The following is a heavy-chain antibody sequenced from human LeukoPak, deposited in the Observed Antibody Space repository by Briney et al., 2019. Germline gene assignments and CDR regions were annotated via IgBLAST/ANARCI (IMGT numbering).Heavy chain of an antibody. D-gene: IGHD3-10*01. V-gene: IGHV3-23*01. CDR3: AKESPYYSGRDYYFDY. CDR1: GFRFSSYA. CDR2: ISGSGVST. Sequence: GGSLRLSCAASGFRFSSYAMSWVRQAPGKGLEWVSAISGSGVSTYYADSVKGRFTVSRDNSKNTLYLQMSSLRAEDTAVYYCAKESPYYSGRDYYFDYWGPGTLVTVSS. J-gene: IGHJ4*02.